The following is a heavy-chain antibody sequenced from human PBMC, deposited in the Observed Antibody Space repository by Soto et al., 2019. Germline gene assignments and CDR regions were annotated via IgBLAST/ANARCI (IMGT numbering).Heavy chain of an antibody. V-gene: IGHV4-59*08. CDR1: GATMRSYY. CDR2: VSYTGTS. J-gene: IGHJ6*02. CDR3: ASLQNYYGMDF. Sequence: QVQLRESGPGLVKPSETLSLTCSVSGATMRSYYWSWVRQAPGKGLEWIGFVSYTGTSNFNPSLNPXVXXSVDTLQSQCNRFTLNLTSVTAADSAVYYCASLQNYYGMDFWGQGTTVTVSS.